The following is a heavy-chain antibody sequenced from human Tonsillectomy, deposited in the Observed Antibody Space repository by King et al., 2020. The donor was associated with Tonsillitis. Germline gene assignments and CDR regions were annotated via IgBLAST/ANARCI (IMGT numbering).Heavy chain of an antibody. CDR3: ARLDDSRGYYERGPLDI. CDR1: GYSFNNYW. V-gene: IGHV5-51*03. J-gene: IGHJ3*02. D-gene: IGHD3-22*01. Sequence: VQLVESGAEVKKPGESLKISCKASGYSFNNYWIGWVRQMHGKGLEWMGNIYPGDSESRYSPSFKGQVTFSAGKSNSTAYLQWSSLKASDTAMYYCARLDDSRGYYERGPLDIWGQGTVVTVSS. CDR2: IYPGDSES.